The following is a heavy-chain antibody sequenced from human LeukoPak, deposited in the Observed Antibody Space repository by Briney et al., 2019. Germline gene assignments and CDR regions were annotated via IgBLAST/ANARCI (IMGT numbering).Heavy chain of an antibody. CDR3: ARNTGIAAVGNPSYYFYYYMDV. D-gene: IGHD6-13*01. CDR2: IYYSGST. J-gene: IGHJ6*03. Sequence: SQTLSLTCTVSGGSISSGGYYWSWIRQHPGKGLEWIGYIYYSGSTYYNPSLKSRVTISVDTSKNQFSLKLSSVTAADTAVYFCARNTGIAAVGNPSYYFYYYMDVWGKGTTVTVSS. CDR1: GGSISSGGYY. V-gene: IGHV4-31*03.